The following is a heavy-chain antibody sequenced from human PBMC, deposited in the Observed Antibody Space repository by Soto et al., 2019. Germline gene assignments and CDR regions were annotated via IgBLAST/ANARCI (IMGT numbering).Heavy chain of an antibody. J-gene: IGHJ5*02. CDR3: ATSNWFDP. V-gene: IGHV4-30-2*03. CDR2: IYHSGST. Sequence: FQILSLTCGVSSGSISRGGYSWSWIRQPPGKGLEWIGYIYHSGSTYYNPSLQSRVTISVDTSKNQFSLKLSSVTAADTAVYYCATSNWFDPWGQGTLVTVSS. CDR1: SGSISRGGYS.